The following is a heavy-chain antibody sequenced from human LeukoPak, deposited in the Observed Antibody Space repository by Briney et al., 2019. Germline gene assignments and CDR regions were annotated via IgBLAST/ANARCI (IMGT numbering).Heavy chain of an antibody. V-gene: IGHV4-59*08. Sequence: PSETLSLTCTVSGGSISSYYWSWIRQPPGKGLEWIGYIYYSGSTNYNPSLKGRVTISVDTSKNQFSLKLSSVTAADTAVYYCARHIIGYSSGWYESYYFDYWGQGTLVTVSS. CDR2: IYYSGST. CDR1: GGSISSYY. D-gene: IGHD6-19*01. CDR3: ARHIIGYSSGWYESYYFDY. J-gene: IGHJ4*02.